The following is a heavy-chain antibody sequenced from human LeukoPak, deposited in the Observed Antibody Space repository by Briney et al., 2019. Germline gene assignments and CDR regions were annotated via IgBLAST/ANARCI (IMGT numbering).Heavy chain of an antibody. D-gene: IGHD1-1*01. V-gene: IGHV1-8*02. CDR3: ARQPLERRLRENNWFDP. J-gene: IGHJ5*02. CDR2: MNPNSGNT. CDR1: GYTFTGYY. Sequence: GASVKVSCKASGYTFTGYYMHWVRQAPGQGLEWMGWMNPNSGNTGYAQKFQGRVTMTRNTSISTAYMELSSLRSEDTAVYYCARQPLERRLRENNWFDPWGQGTLVTVSS.